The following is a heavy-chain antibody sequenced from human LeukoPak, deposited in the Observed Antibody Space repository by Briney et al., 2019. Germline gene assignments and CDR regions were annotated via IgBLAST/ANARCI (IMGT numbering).Heavy chain of an antibody. V-gene: IGHV3-23*01. J-gene: IGHJ4*02. CDR1: GFTFSSYA. D-gene: IGHD2-15*01. CDR3: AKDYWAPFDY. CDR2: ITNSGNSA. Sequence: GGSLRLSCAASGFTFSSYAMSWVRQAPGKGLEWVSAITNSGNSAFYADSVKGRFTISRDNSKSTLYLQMNSLRAEDTAIYYCAKDYWAPFDYWGQGTPVTVSS.